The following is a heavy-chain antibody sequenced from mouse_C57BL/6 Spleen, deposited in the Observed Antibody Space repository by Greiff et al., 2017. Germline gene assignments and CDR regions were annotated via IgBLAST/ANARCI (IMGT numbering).Heavy chain of an antibody. D-gene: IGHD1-1*01. Sequence: VQLVESGPELVKPGASVKISCKASGYAFSSSWMNWVKQRPGKGLEWIGRIYPGDGDTNYNGKFKGKATLTADKSSSTAYMQLSSLTSEDSAVYFCARNYYYGSSPWFAYWGQGTLVTVSA. CDR1: GYAFSSSW. J-gene: IGHJ3*01. CDR2: IYPGDGDT. V-gene: IGHV1-82*01. CDR3: ARNYYYGSSPWFAY.